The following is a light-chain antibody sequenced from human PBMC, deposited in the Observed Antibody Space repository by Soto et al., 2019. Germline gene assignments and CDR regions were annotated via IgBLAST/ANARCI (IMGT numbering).Light chain of an antibody. V-gene: IGKV3-20*01. CDR2: GAS. Sequence: EIVLTQSPGTLSLSPGERATLSCRASQSVSSSYLAWYQQKPGQAPRLLIYGASSRATGIPDGFSGSGSGTDFTLTISRLEPEDFAVYYCQQYGSSRPWTFGQGTKVDIK. CDR3: QQYGSSRPWT. J-gene: IGKJ1*01. CDR1: QSVSSSY.